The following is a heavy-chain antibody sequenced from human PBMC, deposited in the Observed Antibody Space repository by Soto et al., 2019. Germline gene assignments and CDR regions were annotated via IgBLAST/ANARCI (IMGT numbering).Heavy chain of an antibody. CDR2: IWYDGSNK. J-gene: IGHJ5*02. Sequence: QVQLVESGGGVVQPGRSLRLSCAASGFTFSSYGMHWVRQAPGKGLEWVAVIWYDGSNKYYADSVKGRFTISRDNSKNTLYLQMNSLRAEDTAVYYCARDSVVDTMIEPWFDPWGQGTLVTVSS. D-gene: IGHD3-22*01. CDR3: ARDSVVDTMIEPWFDP. CDR1: GFTFSSYG. V-gene: IGHV3-33*01.